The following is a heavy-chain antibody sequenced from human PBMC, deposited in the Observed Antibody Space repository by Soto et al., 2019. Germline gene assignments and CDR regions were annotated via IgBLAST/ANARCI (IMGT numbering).Heavy chain of an antibody. CDR1: GFIFDDYS. V-gene: IGHV3-11*06. CDR2: ISSSGSDA. D-gene: IGHD3-3*01. J-gene: IGHJ1*01. Sequence: GGSLRLSCVASGFIFDDYSMNLMRQTPGKGLEWVSYISSSGSDANSADSLKGRFSISRDNAKNAVYLQMNRLSAEDTAIYYCVRVRGSFEWFDWGQGTPVTVSP. CDR3: VRVRGSFEWFD.